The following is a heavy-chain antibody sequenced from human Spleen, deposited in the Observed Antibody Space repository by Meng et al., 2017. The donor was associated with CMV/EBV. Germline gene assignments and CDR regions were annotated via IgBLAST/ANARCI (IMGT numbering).Heavy chain of an antibody. D-gene: IGHD3-22*01. CDR2: IFYDRRT. CDR3: ARLYHDSSGYYYGGNWYFDL. Sequence: SGDYSRSWIRQPPGKCLEWIGYIFYDRRTYYNPSLKGRVTISLDMSNNQFSLKLTSVTTADTAVYYCARLYHDSSGYYYGGNWYFDLWGRGTLVTVSS. CDR1: SGDYS. V-gene: IGHV4-30-4*08. J-gene: IGHJ2*01.